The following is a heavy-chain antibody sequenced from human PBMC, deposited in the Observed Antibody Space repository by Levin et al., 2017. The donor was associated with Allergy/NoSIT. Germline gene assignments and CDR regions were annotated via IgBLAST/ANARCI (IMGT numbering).Heavy chain of an antibody. CDR2: INPTNGDT. J-gene: IGHJ4*02. D-gene: IGHD5-18*01. CDR1: GYTFTAYY. Sequence: ASVKVSCKTSGYTFTAYYMHWVRQAPGQGLEWMGWINPTNGDTNYAQKFQGRVTVTRDTSISTAYIELSRLRSDDTAVYYCARGGDSFGSDGFHYWGQGTLVTVSS. CDR3: ARGGDSFGSDGFHY. V-gene: IGHV1-2*02.